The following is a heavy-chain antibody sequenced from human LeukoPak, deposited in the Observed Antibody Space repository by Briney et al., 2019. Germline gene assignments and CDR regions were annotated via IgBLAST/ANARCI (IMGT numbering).Heavy chain of an antibody. CDR1: GNSVTSYY. D-gene: IGHD6-19*01. CDR3: ARHQWHYYYYMGV. J-gene: IGHJ6*03. V-gene: IGHV4-59*08. Sequence: SETLSLTCTVSGNSVTSYYWSWIRQPPGKGLEWIGYGDHFGGAIYNPSLKSRVTISVDSSKNQFSLRLSSVTAADTAVYYCARHQWHYYYYMGVWGKGSTVTVSS. CDR2: GDHFGGA.